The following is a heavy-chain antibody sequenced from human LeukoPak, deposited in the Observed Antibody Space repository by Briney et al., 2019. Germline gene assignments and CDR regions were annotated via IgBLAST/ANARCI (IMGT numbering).Heavy chain of an antibody. CDR1: GFTVSSNY. D-gene: IGHD2-2*02. V-gene: IGHV3-23*01. CDR2: VSDSDENT. Sequence: GGSLRLSCAASGFTVSSNYMNWVRQAPGKGLEWVSSVSDSDENTYYADSVKGRFTISRDNSKNTLFLQMDTPRVDDTAVYYCAKARSLGVTAAINYWGQGTLVTVSS. CDR3: AKARSLGVTAAINY. J-gene: IGHJ4*02.